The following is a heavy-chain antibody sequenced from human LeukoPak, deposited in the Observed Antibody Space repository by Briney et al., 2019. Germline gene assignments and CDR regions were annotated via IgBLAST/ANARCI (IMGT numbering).Heavy chain of an antibody. V-gene: IGHV1-2*02. CDR1: GYTFNGYY. CDR2: INPNSGGT. Sequence: SSVKVSCKASGYTFNGYYMHWVRQAPGQGLEWMGWINPNSGGTNYAQKFQGRVTMTRDTSISTAYMELSRLRSDDTAVYYCARDAITRGIIDYWGQGTLVTVPS. J-gene: IGHJ4*02. D-gene: IGHD3-10*01. CDR3: ARDAITRGIIDY.